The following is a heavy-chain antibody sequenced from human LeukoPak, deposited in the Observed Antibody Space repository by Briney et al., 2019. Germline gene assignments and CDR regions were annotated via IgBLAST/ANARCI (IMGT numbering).Heavy chain of an antibody. D-gene: IGHD3-9*01. Sequence: GASVKVSCKASGYTFTSYGISWVRQAPGQGLEWMGWISAYNGNTNYAQKLQGRVTMTTDTSTSTAYMELTSLRSDDTAVYYCARGGLLRYFDWLFGNYFDYWGQGTLVTVSS. CDR1: GYTFTSYG. V-gene: IGHV1-18*01. J-gene: IGHJ4*02. CDR3: ARGGLLRYFDWLFGNYFDY. CDR2: ISAYNGNT.